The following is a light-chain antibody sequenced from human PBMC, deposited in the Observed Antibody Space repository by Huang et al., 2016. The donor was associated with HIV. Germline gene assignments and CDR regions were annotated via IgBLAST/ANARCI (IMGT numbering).Light chain of an antibody. CDR3: QQYNNWPWT. Sequence: EIVMTQSPAILSVSPGERATLSCRASQSVSSNLAWYQQKPGQAPRLLIQGASTRATGIPAKFSGSGSGTEFTLTISSLQSEDFAVYYCQQYNNWPWTFGQGTKMEIK. CDR2: GAS. CDR1: QSVSSN. J-gene: IGKJ1*01. V-gene: IGKV3-15*01.